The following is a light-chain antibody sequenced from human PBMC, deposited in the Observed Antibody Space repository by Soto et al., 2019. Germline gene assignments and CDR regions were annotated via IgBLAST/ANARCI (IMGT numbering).Light chain of an antibody. Sequence: EIVMTQSPATLSVSPGERATLSCRASLSISTHLAWYHQKPGQAPRLLIYGASTRATGIPARFSGSGSGTEFTLTISSLQSEDFAVYYCHQYHLSPWTLGQGTKVDIK. CDR1: LSISTH. J-gene: IGKJ1*01. V-gene: IGKV3D-15*01. CDR3: HQYHLSPWT. CDR2: GAS.